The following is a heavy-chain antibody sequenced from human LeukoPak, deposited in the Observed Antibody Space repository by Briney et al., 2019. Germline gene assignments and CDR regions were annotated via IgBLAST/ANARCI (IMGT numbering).Heavy chain of an antibody. Sequence: SGGSLRLSCAASGFTFSSYSMNWVRQAPGKGLGWVSYISSSSSTIYYADSVKGRFTISRDNAKNSLYLQMNSLRAEDTAVYYCARGASAIFGVVIDYWDQGTLVTVSS. CDR3: ARGASAIFGVVIDY. V-gene: IGHV3-48*01. CDR2: ISSSSSTI. D-gene: IGHD3-3*01. CDR1: GFTFSSYS. J-gene: IGHJ4*02.